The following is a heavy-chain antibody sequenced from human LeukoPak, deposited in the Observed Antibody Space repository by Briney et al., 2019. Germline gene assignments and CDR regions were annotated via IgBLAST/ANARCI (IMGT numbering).Heavy chain of an antibody. Sequence: KASETLSLTCAVSGGSISSSNWWSWVRQPPGKGLEWIGEIYHSGSTNYNPSLKSRVTISVDKSKNQFSLKLSSVTAADTAVYYCARVTVVVPAAMSWFDPWGQGTLVTVSS. CDR3: ARVTVVVPAAMSWFDP. V-gene: IGHV4-4*02. J-gene: IGHJ5*02. CDR1: GGSISSSNW. CDR2: IYHSGST. D-gene: IGHD2-2*01.